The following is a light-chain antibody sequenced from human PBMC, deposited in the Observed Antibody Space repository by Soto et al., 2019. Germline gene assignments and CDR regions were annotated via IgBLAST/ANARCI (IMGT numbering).Light chain of an antibody. V-gene: IGKV1-5*03. CDR3: QQYNGYSRT. CDR2: KAS. CDR1: QSISTW. J-gene: IGKJ1*01. Sequence: DIQMTQSPSTLSASVGDRVTITCRASQSISTWLAWYQQKPGKAPKLLIYKASTLESGVPSRFSGSGSGTELTLTISSLQPDDFATYYCQQYNGYSRTFGQGTKVEIK.